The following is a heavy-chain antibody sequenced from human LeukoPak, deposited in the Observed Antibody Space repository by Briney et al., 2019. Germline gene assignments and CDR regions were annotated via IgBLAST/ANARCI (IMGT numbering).Heavy chain of an antibody. CDR2: VSGRDDST. D-gene: IGHD3-9*01. Sequence: GGSLRLSCAASGFTFSNYAMSWVRQAPGKGLEWVSAVSGRDDSTYYADSVKGRFAISRDNSKNTLYLQMNSLRAEDTAVYYCAKWGDYDILTGYYDSDYWGQGTLVTVSS. J-gene: IGHJ4*02. CDR3: AKWGDYDILTGYYDSDY. V-gene: IGHV3-23*01. CDR1: GFTFSNYA.